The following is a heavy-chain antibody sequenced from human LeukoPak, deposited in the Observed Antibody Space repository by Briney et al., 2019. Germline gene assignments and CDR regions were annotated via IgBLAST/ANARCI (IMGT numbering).Heavy chain of an antibody. CDR1: GFTFSAHW. Sequence: GGSLRLSCAASGFTFSAHWMSWARQAPGKGLEWVANIKEDGSEKYYVDSVKGRFTISRDIAKNSLYLQMNSLRAGDTAVYYCARVTYYYGSGSLYNWYFDLWGRGTLVTVSS. J-gene: IGHJ2*01. V-gene: IGHV3-7*01. D-gene: IGHD3-10*01. CDR3: ARVTYYYGSGSLYNWYFDL. CDR2: IKEDGSEK.